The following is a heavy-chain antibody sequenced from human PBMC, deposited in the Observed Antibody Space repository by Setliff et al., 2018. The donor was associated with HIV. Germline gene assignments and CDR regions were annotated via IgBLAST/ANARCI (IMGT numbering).Heavy chain of an antibody. CDR1: GGSISSGGYY. CDR3: ARGRYYFEY. V-gene: IGHV4-31*03. J-gene: IGHJ4*01. Sequence: SETLSLTCTVSGGSISSGGYYWSWISQHPGRGLEWIGSFHYTGGTDYNPSLKSRGSLSLDTPKNQFSLRLNSLTAADTAVYYCARGRYYFEYWGHGTLVTVSS. CDR2: FHYTGGT.